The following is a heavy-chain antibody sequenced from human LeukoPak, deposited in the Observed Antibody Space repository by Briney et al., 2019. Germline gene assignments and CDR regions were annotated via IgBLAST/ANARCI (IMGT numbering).Heavy chain of an antibody. D-gene: IGHD6-13*01. Sequence: GGSLRLSCAASGFTFNSYAMSWVRQAPGKGLEWVSAISGSGASTYYADAVKGRFTISRDNSKNTLYLQMNSLRGEDTAVYYCAKGTGGSSWSPNRDWGQGTLVTVSS. CDR1: GFTFNSYA. V-gene: IGHV3-23*01. CDR2: ISGSGAST. CDR3: AKGTGGSSWSPNRD. J-gene: IGHJ4*02.